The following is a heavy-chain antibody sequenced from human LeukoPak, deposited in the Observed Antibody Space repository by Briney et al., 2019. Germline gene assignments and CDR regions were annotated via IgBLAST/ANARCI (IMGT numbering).Heavy chain of an antibody. V-gene: IGHV3-7*04. D-gene: IGHD2-2*01. J-gene: IGHJ4*02. Sequence: QPGGSLRLSCAASGFTFSSYWMSWVRQAPGKGLEWVANIKQDGSEKFYVDSVKGRFTISRDNAKNSLYLQMNRLRSEDTAVYHCARGPASSTNWLFDYWGQGTLVTVSS. CDR2: IKQDGSEK. CDR1: GFTFSSYW. CDR3: ARGPASSTNWLFDY.